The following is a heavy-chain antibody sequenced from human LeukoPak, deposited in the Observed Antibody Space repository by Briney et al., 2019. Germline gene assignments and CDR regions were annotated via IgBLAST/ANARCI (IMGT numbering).Heavy chain of an antibody. D-gene: IGHD3-22*01. V-gene: IGHV3-7*01. Sequence: GSLRLSCAASGFTFSSYWMSWVRQAPGKGLEWVANIKQDGSEKYYVDSVKGRFTISRDNAKNSLYLQINSRRAEGTAVYYCARVVPDSSGATDYWGQGTLVTVS. CDR1: GFTFSSYW. CDR3: ARVVPDSSGATDY. J-gene: IGHJ4*02. CDR2: IKQDGSEK.